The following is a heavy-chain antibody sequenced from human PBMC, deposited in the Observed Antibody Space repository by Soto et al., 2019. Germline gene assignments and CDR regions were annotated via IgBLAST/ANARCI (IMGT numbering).Heavy chain of an antibody. CDR3: ARLLATTHYYFYYYMDV. Sequence: SETLSLTCTVSGGSISSSSYYWGWIRQPPGKGLEWIGSIYYSGSTYYNPSLKSRVTISVDTSKNQFSLKLSSVTAADTAVYYCARLLATTHYYFYYYMDVWGKGITVTVSS. CDR2: IYYSGST. V-gene: IGHV4-39*01. CDR1: GGSISSSSYY. D-gene: IGHD5-12*01. J-gene: IGHJ6*03.